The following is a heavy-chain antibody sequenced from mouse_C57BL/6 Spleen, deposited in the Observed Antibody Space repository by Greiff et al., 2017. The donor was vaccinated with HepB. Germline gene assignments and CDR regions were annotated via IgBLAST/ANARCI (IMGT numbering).Heavy chain of an antibody. J-gene: IGHJ2*01. V-gene: IGHV1-52*01. CDR1: GYTFTSYW. Sequence: QVQLKQPGAELVRPGSSVKLSCKASGYTFTSYWMHWVKQRPIQGLEWIGNIDPSDSETHYNQKFKDKATLTVDKSSSTAYMQLSSLTSEDSAVYYCARFGDYGSSYYFDYWGQGTTLTVSS. D-gene: IGHD1-1*01. CDR2: IDPSDSET. CDR3: ARFGDYGSSYYFDY.